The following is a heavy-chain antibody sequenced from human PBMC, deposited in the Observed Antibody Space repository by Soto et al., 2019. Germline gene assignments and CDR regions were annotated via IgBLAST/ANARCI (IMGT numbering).Heavy chain of an antibody. Sequence: GGSLRLSCAASGFTFSSYGMNWVRQAPGKGLEWVSSISSSSSSYIYYGDSVTGRLTISRENAKNSMYLKMNSLRAEATTVYYCARERRSRYTPLSLDYYMDVWGKGP. V-gene: IGHV3-21*01. CDR3: ARERRSRYTPLSLDYYMDV. CDR2: ISSSSSSYI. D-gene: IGHD1-1*01. CDR1: GFTFSSYG. J-gene: IGHJ6*03.